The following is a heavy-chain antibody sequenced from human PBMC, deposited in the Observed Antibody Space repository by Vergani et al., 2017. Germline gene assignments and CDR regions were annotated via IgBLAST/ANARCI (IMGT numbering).Heavy chain of an antibody. Sequence: EVQLVESGGGLVQPGGSLRLSCAASGFTFSSYSMNWVRQAPGKGLEWVSYISSSSSTIYYADSVKGRFTISRDNAKNSLYLQMNSLRAEDTAVYYCAGAHSRDRLLYENDAFDIWGQGTMVTVSS. CDR3: AGAHSRDRLLYENDAFDI. CDR2: ISSSSSTI. D-gene: IGHD3-9*01. CDR1: GFTFSSYS. V-gene: IGHV3-48*04. J-gene: IGHJ3*02.